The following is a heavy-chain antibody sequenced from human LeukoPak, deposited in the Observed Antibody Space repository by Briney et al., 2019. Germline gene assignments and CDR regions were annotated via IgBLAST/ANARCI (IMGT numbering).Heavy chain of an antibody. CDR3: ARDLKGVRYGMDV. D-gene: IGHD3-10*02. Sequence: GASVKVSCKASGYTFTGYYMHWVRQAPGQGLEWMGWIDPNSGGTNYAQKFQGRVTITADKSTSTAYMELSSLRSEDTAVYYCARDLKGVRYGMDVWGQGTTVTVSS. CDR1: GYTFTGYY. J-gene: IGHJ6*02. CDR2: IDPNSGGT. V-gene: IGHV1-2*02.